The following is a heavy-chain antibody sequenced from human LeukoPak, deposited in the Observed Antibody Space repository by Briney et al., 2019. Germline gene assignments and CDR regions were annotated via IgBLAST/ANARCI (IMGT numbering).Heavy chain of an antibody. CDR1: GYGFTSYW. V-gene: IGHV5-51*01. D-gene: IGHD3-22*01. Sequence: GESLQISCKGSGYGFTSYWIGWVRPMPGKGLEWMGIIYPGDSDTRYSPSFQGQVTISADKSISTAYLQWSSLKASDTAMYYCARRPYDSSGYYPWYFDYWGQGTLVTVSS. J-gene: IGHJ4*02. CDR2: IYPGDSDT. CDR3: ARRPYDSSGYYPWYFDY.